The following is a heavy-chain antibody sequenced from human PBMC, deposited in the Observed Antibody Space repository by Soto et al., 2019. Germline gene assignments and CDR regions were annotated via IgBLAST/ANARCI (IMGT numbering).Heavy chain of an antibody. V-gene: IGHV3-30*18. J-gene: IGHJ4*02. Sequence: PGGSLRLSCAASGFTFSSYGMHWVRQAPGKGLEWVAVISYDGSNKYYADSVKGRFTISRDNSKNTLYLQMNSLRAEDTAVYYSAKDRHSYGYYFDYWGQGTLVTVSS. CDR1: GFTFSSYG. CDR3: AKDRHSYGYYFDY. CDR2: ISYDGSNK. D-gene: IGHD5-18*01.